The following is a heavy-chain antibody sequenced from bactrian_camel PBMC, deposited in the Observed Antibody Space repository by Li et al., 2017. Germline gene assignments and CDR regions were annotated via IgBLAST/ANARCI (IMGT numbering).Heavy chain of an antibody. CDR3: AAEYGSHSGVWDERDYGY. J-gene: IGHJ6*01. D-gene: IGHD5*01. V-gene: IGHV3-2*01. Sequence: VQLVESGGGSVQAGGSLRLSCAASGHTHSRYCLAWFRQAPGKGLEWVSSIYTGGGSTYYTDSVQGRFTISRDNAKNTLYLQMKSLKLEDTAMYYCAAEYGSHSGVWDERDYGYWGQGTQVTVS. CDR2: IYTGGGST. CDR1: GHTHSRYC.